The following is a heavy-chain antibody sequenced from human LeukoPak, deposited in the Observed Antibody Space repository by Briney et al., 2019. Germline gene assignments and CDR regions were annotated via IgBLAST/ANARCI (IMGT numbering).Heavy chain of an antibody. V-gene: IGHV3-30-3*02. Sequence: PGGSLRLSCAASGFTFSNYPMPWVRQAPGKGLEWVAVTSSDERNKHYSGSVKGRFTISRDNSKNTLYLQMNSLRAEDTAVYYCAKTHSSSWYRYWGQGTLVTVSS. CDR2: TSSDERNK. CDR3: AKTHSSSWYRY. CDR1: GFTFSNYP. J-gene: IGHJ4*02. D-gene: IGHD6-13*01.